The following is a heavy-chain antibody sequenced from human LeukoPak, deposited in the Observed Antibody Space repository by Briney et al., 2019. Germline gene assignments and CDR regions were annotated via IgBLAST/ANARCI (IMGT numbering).Heavy chain of an antibody. D-gene: IGHD3-3*01. J-gene: IGHJ4*02. CDR1: GYTFTSYD. Sequence: ASVNVSCKASGYTFTSYDINWVRQAPGQGLEWMGWMNPNSGNTGYAQKFQGRVTMTRNTSISTAYMELSSLRSEDTAVYYCARGAYYDFWSGYFPSDLYYWGQGTLVTVSS. V-gene: IGHV1-8*01. CDR2: MNPNSGNT. CDR3: ARGAYYDFWSGYFPSDLYY.